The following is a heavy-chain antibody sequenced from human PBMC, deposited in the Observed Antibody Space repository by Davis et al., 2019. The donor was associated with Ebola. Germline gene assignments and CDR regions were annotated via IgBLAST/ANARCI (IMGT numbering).Heavy chain of an antibody. Sequence: ASVKVSCKASGYTFTSYDINWVRQATGQGLEWMGWMNPNSGNTGYAQKFQGRVTMTRNTSISTAYMELRSLRAEDTAVYYCAKDLWGGYYNVFDYWGQGALVTVSS. V-gene: IGHV1-8*01. CDR1: GYTFTSYD. CDR2: MNPNSGNT. D-gene: IGHD3-3*01. J-gene: IGHJ4*02. CDR3: AKDLWGGYYNVFDY.